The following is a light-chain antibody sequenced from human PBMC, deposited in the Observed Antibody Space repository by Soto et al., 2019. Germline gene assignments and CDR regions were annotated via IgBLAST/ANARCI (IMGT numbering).Light chain of an antibody. J-gene: IGLJ3*02. Sequence: QSALTQPRSVXXXXGQSVTFSCTGTSGDIGAYNYVSWYQFHPGKAPKMIIYDVNKRPSGVPDRFSGSKSGNTASLTISWLQAEDEADYYCCSYAHTSRVFGGGTKLTVL. CDR1: SGDIGAYNY. CDR3: CSYAHTSRV. V-gene: IGLV2-11*01. CDR2: DVN.